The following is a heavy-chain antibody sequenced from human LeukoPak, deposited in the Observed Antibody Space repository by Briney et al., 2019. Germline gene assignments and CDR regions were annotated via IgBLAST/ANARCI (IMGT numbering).Heavy chain of an antibody. CDR1: GFTFSSYS. D-gene: IGHD2-2*01. CDR3: ARVALSLVPAATVRGAFDY. Sequence: GGSLRLSCAASGFTFSSYSMNWVRQAPGKGLEWVSSISSSSSYIYYADSVKGRFTISRDNAKNSLYLQMNSLRAEDTAVYYCARVALSLVPAATVRGAFDYWGQGTLVTVSS. V-gene: IGHV3-21*01. J-gene: IGHJ4*02. CDR2: ISSSSSYI.